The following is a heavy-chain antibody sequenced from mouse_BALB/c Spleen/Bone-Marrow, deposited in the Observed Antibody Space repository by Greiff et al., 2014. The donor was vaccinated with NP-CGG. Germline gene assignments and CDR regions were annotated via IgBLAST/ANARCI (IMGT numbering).Heavy chain of an antibody. CDR1: GYSFTGYN. V-gene: IGHV1S135*01. CDR2: IDPYSGGT. D-gene: IGHD2-12*01. CDR3: ARSLLRRDALDY. J-gene: IGHJ4*01. Sequence: EVQRVESGPELEKPGASVRISCKASGYSFTGYNINWVRQSNGKSLEWIGYIDPYSGGTSYYQRFKDRATLTVDKSSSTAYMQLKSLTSEDSAVYYCARSLLRRDALDYWGPGTSVTVSS.